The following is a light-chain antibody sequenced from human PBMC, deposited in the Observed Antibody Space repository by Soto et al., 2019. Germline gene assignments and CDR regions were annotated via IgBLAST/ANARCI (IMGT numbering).Light chain of an antibody. CDR3: CSYTSSTTYV. J-gene: IGLJ1*01. CDR2: EGS. V-gene: IGLV2-14*02. Sequence: QSALTQPASVSGSPGQSITISCTGTSSDVGSYNLVSWYQHHPGKAPKLLIFEGSKRPSGVSYRFSGSKSGNTASLTISGLQAEDEADYHCCSYTSSTTYVFGTGTKLTVL. CDR1: SSDVGSYNL.